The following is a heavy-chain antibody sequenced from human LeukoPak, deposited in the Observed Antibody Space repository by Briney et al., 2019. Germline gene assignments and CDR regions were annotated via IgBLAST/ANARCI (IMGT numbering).Heavy chain of an antibody. D-gene: IGHD3-10*02. V-gene: IGHV3-9*01. CDR2: ISWNSGSI. CDR3: AKCSGSYYNVVGPFDY. J-gene: IGHJ4*02. Sequence: GGSLRLSCAASGFTFDDYAMHWVRRAPGKGLEWVSGISWNSGSICYTDSVKGRFTISRDNAKNSLYLQMNSLRAEDTALYYCAKCSGSYYNVVGPFDYWGQGTLVTVSS. CDR1: GFTFDDYA.